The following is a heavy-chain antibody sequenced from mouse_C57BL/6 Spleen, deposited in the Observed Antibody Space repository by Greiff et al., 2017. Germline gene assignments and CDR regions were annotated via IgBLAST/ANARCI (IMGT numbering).Heavy chain of an antibody. J-gene: IGHJ2*01. CDR3: TSGHGSSYEDFDY. CDR2: IDPENGDT. D-gene: IGHD1-1*01. Sequence: VQLQQSGAELVRPGASVKLSCTASGFNIKDDYMHWVKQRPEQGLEWIGWIDPENGDTEYASKFQGKATITADTSSNTAYLQLSSLTSEDTAVYYCTSGHGSSYEDFDYWGQGTTLTVSS. CDR1: GFNIKDDY. V-gene: IGHV14-4*01.